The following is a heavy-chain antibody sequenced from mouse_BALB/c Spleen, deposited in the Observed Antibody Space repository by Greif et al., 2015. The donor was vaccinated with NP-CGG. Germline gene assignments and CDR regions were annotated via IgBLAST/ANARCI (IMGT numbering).Heavy chain of an antibody. D-gene: IGHD2-4*01. V-gene: IGHV5-9-4*01. CDR1: GFTFSSYA. J-gene: IGHJ3*01. Sequence: EVMLVESGGGLVKPGGSLKLSCAASGFTFSSYAMSWVRQSPEKRLEWVAEISSGGSYTYYPDTVTGRFTISRDNAKNTLFLEMSSLRSEDTAMYYCARDGGITTAWFAYWGQGTLVTVSA. CDR2: ISSGGSYT. CDR3: ARDGGITTAWFAY.